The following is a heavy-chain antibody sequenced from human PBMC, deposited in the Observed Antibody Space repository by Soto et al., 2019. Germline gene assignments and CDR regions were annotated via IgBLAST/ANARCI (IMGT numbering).Heavy chain of an antibody. J-gene: IGHJ5*02. Sequence: QVQLVQSGTEVKKPGASVKVSCKASGYTFTSYDINWVRQATGQGLEWMGWMNPNSGNTGYAQKCQGRVTMTRNTSISTAYMELSSLRSEDTAVYYCARMVIAVGGNWFDPWGQGTLVTVSS. D-gene: IGHD6-19*01. V-gene: IGHV1-8*01. CDR2: MNPNSGNT. CDR1: GYTFTSYD. CDR3: ARMVIAVGGNWFDP.